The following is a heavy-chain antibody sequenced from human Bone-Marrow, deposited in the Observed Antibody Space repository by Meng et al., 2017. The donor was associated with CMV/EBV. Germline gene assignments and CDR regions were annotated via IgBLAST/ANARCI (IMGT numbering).Heavy chain of an antibody. CDR2: ISGSGANT. CDR1: GFTFSSHG. V-gene: IGHV3-23*01. Sequence: GGSLRLSCAASGFTFSSHGMNWVRQAPGKGLEWVSGISGSGANTYYGETAKGRFTISRDNSKNTLYLQMNSLRAEDTAVYYCAKPAQKYCSSTSCYSLDLLRELAIASIVYWGQGTLVTVSS. CDR3: AKPAQKYCSSTSCYSLDLLRELAIASIVY. D-gene: IGHD2-2*01. J-gene: IGHJ4*02.